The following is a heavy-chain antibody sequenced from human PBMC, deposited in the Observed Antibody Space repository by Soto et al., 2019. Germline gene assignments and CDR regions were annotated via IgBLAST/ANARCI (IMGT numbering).Heavy chain of an antibody. CDR3: ARFVLNYYDSSGWYYFDY. V-gene: IGHV1-18*04. D-gene: IGHD3-22*01. CDR2: ISAYNGNT. CDR1: GYTFTSYG. J-gene: IGHJ4*02. Sequence: QVQLVQSGAEVKKPGASVKVSCKASGYTFTSYGISWVRQAPGQGLEWMGWISAYNGNTNYAQKLQGRVTMTTDTSTSTAYMELRSLRSDDTAAYYCARFVLNYYDSSGWYYFDYWGQGTLVTVSS.